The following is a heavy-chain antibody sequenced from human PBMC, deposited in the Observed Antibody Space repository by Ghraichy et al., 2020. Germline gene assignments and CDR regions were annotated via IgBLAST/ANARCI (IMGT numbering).Heavy chain of an antibody. CDR1: GGSVSSGSYY. CDR2: IYYSGST. J-gene: IGHJ6*02. CDR3: ARDRYCSGGSCYGFYYYYGMDV. Sequence: SETLSLTCTVSGGSVSSGSYYWSWIRQPPGKGLEWIGYIYYSGSTNYNPSLKSRVTISVDTSKNQFSLKLSSVTAADTAVYYCARDRYCSGGSCYGFYYYYGMDVWGQGTTVTVSS. D-gene: IGHD2-15*01. V-gene: IGHV4-61*01.